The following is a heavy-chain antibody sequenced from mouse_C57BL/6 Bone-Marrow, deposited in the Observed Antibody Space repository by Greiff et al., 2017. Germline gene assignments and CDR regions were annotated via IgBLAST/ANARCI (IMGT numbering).Heavy chain of an antibody. Sequence: LVESGAELARPGASVKLSCKASGYTFTSSGISWVKQRTGQGLEWIGEIYPRSGNTYYNEKFKGKATLTADKSSSTAYMVLRSLTSEDSGVYFCTSDYYGSFFAVWGTGTTVTVSS. V-gene: IGHV1-81*01. D-gene: IGHD1-1*01. CDR1: GYTFTSSG. CDR2: IYPRSGNT. CDR3: TSDYYGSFFAV. J-gene: IGHJ1*03.